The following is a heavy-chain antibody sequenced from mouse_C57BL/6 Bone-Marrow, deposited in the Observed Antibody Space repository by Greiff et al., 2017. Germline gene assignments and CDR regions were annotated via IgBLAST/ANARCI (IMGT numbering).Heavy chain of an antibody. J-gene: IGHJ2*01. V-gene: IGHV1-59*01. CDR1: GYTFTSYW. CDR3: ARSRGNYYFDY. CDR2: IDPSDSYT. Sequence: VQLQQSGAELVRPGTSVKLSCKASGYTFTSYWMHWVKQRPGPGLEWIGVIDPSDSYTNYNQKFKGKATLTVDTSSSTAYMQLSSLTSEDSAVYYCARSRGNYYFDYWGQGTTLTVSS. D-gene: IGHD2-1*01.